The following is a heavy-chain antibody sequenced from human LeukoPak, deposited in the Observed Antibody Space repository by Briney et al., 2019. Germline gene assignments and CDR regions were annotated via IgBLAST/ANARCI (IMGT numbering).Heavy chain of an antibody. CDR1: GFTFSDYY. V-gene: IGHV3-11*01. D-gene: IGHD3-10*01. Sequence: GGSLRLSCAASGFTFSDYYMSWIRQAPGKGLEWVSYISSSGSTIYYADSVKGRFTISRDNAKNSLYLQMNSLRAEDAAVYYCARVRYYGSGSYYYYGMDVWGQGTTVTVSS. J-gene: IGHJ6*02. CDR2: ISSSGSTI. CDR3: ARVRYYGSGSYYYYGMDV.